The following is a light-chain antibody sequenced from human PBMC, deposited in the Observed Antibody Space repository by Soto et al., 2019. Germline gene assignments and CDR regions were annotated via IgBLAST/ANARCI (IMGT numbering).Light chain of an antibody. Sequence: QSVLTQPRSVSGSPGQSVTIPCTGTSSDVGRYNYVSWYQQHPGKAPKVMIYDVSKRPSGVPDRFSGSKSGNTASLTISGLQAEDEADYYCCSYAGSYTWVFGGGTKLTVL. CDR3: CSYAGSYTWV. V-gene: IGLV2-11*01. J-gene: IGLJ3*02. CDR2: DVS. CDR1: SSDVGRYNY.